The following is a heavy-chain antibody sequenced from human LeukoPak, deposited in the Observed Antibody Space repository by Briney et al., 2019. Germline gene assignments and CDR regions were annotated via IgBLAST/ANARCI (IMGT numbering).Heavy chain of an antibody. CDR3: ARDGRGHYYYYMDV. Sequence: PSETMSLTCTVSGGSISSSSYYWGWLRQPPGRGLEWIGSIYYSGSTYYNPSLKSRVTISVDTSKNQFSLKLSSVTAADTAVYYCARDGRGHYYYYMDVWGKGTTVTVSS. CDR1: GGSISSSSYY. V-gene: IGHV4-39*07. CDR2: IYYSGST. J-gene: IGHJ6*03. D-gene: IGHD1-26*01.